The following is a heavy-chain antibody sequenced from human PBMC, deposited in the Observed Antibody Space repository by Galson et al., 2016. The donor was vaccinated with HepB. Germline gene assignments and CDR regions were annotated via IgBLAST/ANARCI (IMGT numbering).Heavy chain of an antibody. CDR2: IKQDGSEK. V-gene: IGHV3-7*03. CDR3: ARLVEVARFDP. Sequence: SLRLSCAASGLAFSGYWMSWVRQAPGKGLEWVANIKQDGSEKYYVDSVKGRFTISRHNAKNSLYLQMNSLRAGDTAVYYCARLVEVARFDPWGQGTLVTVSS. CDR1: GLAFSGYW. J-gene: IGHJ5*02. D-gene: IGHD6-19*01.